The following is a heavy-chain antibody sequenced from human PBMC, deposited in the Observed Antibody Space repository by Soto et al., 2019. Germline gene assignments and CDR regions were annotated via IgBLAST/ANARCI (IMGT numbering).Heavy chain of an antibody. D-gene: IGHD6-13*01. J-gene: IGHJ6*03. CDR1: GYTFTSYD. V-gene: IGHV1-8*01. CDR2: MNPNSGNT. Sequence: QVQLVQSGAEVKKPGASVKVSCKASGYTFTSYDINWVRQATGQGLEWMGSMNPNSGNTGYAQKFQGSVTMTRNTSISTAYMELSSLRSEDTAVYYCARVYRQLVRSLNYYYYYMDVWGKGTTVTVAS. CDR3: ARVYRQLVRSLNYYYYYMDV.